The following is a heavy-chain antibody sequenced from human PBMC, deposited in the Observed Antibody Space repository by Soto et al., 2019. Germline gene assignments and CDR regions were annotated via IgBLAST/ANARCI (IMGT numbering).Heavy chain of an antibody. Sequence: SETLSLTCTVSGGSISSSSYYWGWIRQPPGKGLEWIGRIYYSGSTYYNPSLKSRVTISVDTSKNQFSLKLSSVTAADTAVYYCASLYCSSTSCDVVHSDYYYYYMYGWGQGTTVPVSS. V-gene: IGHV4-39*01. CDR3: ASLYCSSTSCDVVHSDYYYYYMYG. CDR2: IYYSGST. J-gene: IGHJ6*03. D-gene: IGHD2-2*01. CDR1: GGSISSSSYY.